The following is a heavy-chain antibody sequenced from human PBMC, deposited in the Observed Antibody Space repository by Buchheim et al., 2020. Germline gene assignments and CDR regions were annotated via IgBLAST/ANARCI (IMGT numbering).Heavy chain of an antibody. CDR1: GFSLSTSGMC. Sequence: QVTLRESGPALVKPTQTLTLTCTFSGFSLSTSGMCVSWIRQPPGKALEWLARIDWDDDKYYSPSLKTSLTISKDTSKNQVVLTMTNMDPVDTATYYCARINDYGDWPFDYWGQGTL. CDR2: IDWDDDK. D-gene: IGHD4-17*01. V-gene: IGHV2-70*15. CDR3: ARINDYGDWPFDY. J-gene: IGHJ4*02.